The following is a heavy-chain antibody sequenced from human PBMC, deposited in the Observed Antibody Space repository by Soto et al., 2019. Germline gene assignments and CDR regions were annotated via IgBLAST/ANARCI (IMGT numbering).Heavy chain of an antibody. CDR2: ISAYNGNT. D-gene: IGHD3-3*01. CDR3: ARVIITIFGVVIPPGY. V-gene: IGHV1-18*04. Sequence: ASVKVSCKASGYTFTSYGISWVRQAPGQGLERMGWISAYNGNTNYAQKLQGRVTMTTDTSTSTAYMELRSLRSDGTAVYYCARVIITIFGVVIPPGYWGQGTLVTVSS. CDR1: GYTFTSYG. J-gene: IGHJ4*02.